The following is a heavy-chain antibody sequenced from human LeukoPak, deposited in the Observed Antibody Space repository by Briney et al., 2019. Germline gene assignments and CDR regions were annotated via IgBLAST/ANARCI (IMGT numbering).Heavy chain of an antibody. D-gene: IGHD1-26*01. J-gene: IGHJ4*02. CDR2: INAGNGNT. Sequence: ASVKVSCKASGYTFTSYAMHWVRQAPGQRLEWMGWINAGNGNTKYSQKFQGRVTITRDTSTSTAYMELSSLRSEDTAVYYCARGQVGATTLSPFDYWGQGTLVTVSS. V-gene: IGHV1-3*01. CDR1: GYTFTSYA. CDR3: ARGQVGATTLSPFDY.